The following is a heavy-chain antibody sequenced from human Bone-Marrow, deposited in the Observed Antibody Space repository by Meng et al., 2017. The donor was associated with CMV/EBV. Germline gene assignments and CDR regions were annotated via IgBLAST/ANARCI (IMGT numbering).Heavy chain of an antibody. CDR3: AKDAGPAGRGVLDY. CDR1: GFTFSSYG. V-gene: IGHV3-30*02. J-gene: IGHJ4*02. CDR2: IRYDGSNR. Sequence: GGSLRLSCAASGFTFSSYGMHWVRQAPGKGLEWVAFIRYDGSNRYYADSVKGRFTISRDNSKNTLYLQMNSLRAEDTAVYYCAKDAGPAGRGVLDYWGQGTLVTVSS. D-gene: IGHD2-2*01.